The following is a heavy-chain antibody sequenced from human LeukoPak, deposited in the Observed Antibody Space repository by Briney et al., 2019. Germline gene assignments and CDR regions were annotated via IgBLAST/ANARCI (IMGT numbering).Heavy chain of an antibody. Sequence: PGGSLRLSCAASGFTFSSYAMSWVRQAPGKGLEWVSAISGSGGSTYYADSVKGRFTIPRDNSKNTLYLQMNSLRAEDTAVYYCAKDPYSSGSNWFDPWGQGTLVTVSS. D-gene: IGHD6-19*01. CDR3: AKDPYSSGSNWFDP. CDR1: GFTFSSYA. J-gene: IGHJ5*02. V-gene: IGHV3-23*01. CDR2: ISGSGGST.